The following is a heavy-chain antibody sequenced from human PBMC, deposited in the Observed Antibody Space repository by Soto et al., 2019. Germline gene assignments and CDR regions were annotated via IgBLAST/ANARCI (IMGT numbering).Heavy chain of an antibody. CDR3: ARGGTETGTDWLDA. CDR1: GYIFSSYG. CDR2: VGSSSGNT. Sequence: GGSLRLSCAASGYIFSSYGMSWVRQAPGKGLEWVSGVGSSSGNTYYADSAKGRFTISRDDSKNMVYMQMNSLRAEDTAVYYSARGGTETGTDWLDAWGQGTLVTVYS. J-gene: IGHJ5*02. V-gene: IGHV3-23*01. D-gene: IGHD1-1*01.